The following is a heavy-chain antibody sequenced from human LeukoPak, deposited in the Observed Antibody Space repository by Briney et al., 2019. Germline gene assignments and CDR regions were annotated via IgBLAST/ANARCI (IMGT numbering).Heavy chain of an antibody. CDR2: INWNGGST. Sequence: GGSLRLSCAASGFTFDDYGMSWVRQAPGKGLGWVSGINWNGGSTGYADSVKGRFTISRDNAKNSLYLQMNSLRAEDTAVYYCAKAKKLGSPNNGYYFDYWGQGTLVTVSS. CDR1: GFTFDDYG. V-gene: IGHV3-20*04. CDR3: AKAKKLGSPNNGYYFDY. J-gene: IGHJ4*02. D-gene: IGHD1/OR15-1a*01.